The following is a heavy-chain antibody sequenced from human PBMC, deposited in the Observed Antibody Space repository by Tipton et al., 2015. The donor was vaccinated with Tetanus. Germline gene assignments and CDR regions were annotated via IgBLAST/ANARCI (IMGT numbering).Heavy chain of an antibody. CDR2: LSRGGNV. CDR3: ATSPREAGDY. CDR1: EMTFTTHA. J-gene: IGHJ4*02. D-gene: IGHD6-19*01. Sequence: SLRLSCVGSEMTFTTHAMNWVRQAAGKGLEWVSTLSRGGNVQYADSVKGRFTISRDNAKNSLFLQMSSLRDEDTAVYFCATSPREAGDYWGQGTRVTVSS. V-gene: IGHV3-69-1*02.